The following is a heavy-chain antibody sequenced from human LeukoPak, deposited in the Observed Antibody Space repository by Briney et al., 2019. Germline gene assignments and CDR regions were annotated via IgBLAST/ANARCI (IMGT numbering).Heavy chain of an antibody. CDR1: GYTFTSYY. J-gene: IGHJ4*02. Sequence: ASVKVSCKVSGYTFTSYYMHWVRQAPGQGLEWMGIINPSGGSTSYAQKFQGRVTMTRDMSTSTVYMELSSLRSEDTAVYYCARDGYGGNSDSFGDYWGQGTLVTVSS. CDR3: ARDGYGGNSDSFGDY. CDR2: INPSGGST. D-gene: IGHD4-23*01. V-gene: IGHV1-46*01.